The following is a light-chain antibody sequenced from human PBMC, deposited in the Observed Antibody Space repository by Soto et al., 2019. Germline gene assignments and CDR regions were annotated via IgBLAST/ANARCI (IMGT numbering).Light chain of an antibody. CDR3: QQSYSTRWT. Sequence: DIQMTQSPSSLSASLGDRVTITVRASQSISSYLNWYQQKPGKAPKLLIYAASSLQSGVPSRFSGSGSGTDFTLTISSLQPEDFATYYCQQSYSTRWTFGQGTKVDIK. CDR2: AAS. V-gene: IGKV1-39*01. CDR1: QSISSY. J-gene: IGKJ1*01.